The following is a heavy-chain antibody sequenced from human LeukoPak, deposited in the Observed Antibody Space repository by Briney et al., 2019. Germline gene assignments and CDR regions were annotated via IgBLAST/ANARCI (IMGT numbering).Heavy chain of an antibody. V-gene: IGHV5-51*01. Sequence: GGSLRLSCTGSGYSFTNYWIGWVRQMPGNGIEWMGIIYPGDSKIIYRPSFQGQVTISVDKSISTAYLQWSSLKASDTAIYYCARPHYSDSIGYYFDSWGQGTLVTVSS. CDR1: GYSFTNYW. CDR3: ARPHYSDSIGYYFDS. J-gene: IGHJ4*02. D-gene: IGHD3-16*01. CDR2: IYPGDSKI.